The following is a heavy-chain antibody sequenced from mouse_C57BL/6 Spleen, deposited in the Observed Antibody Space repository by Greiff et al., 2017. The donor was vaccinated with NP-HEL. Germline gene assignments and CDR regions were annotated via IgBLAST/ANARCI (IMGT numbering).Heavy chain of an antibody. D-gene: IGHD2-4*01. Sequence: EVQRVESGGDLVKPGGSLKLSCAASGFTFSSYGMSWVRQTPDKRLEWVATISSGGSYTYYPDSVKGRFTISIDNAKNTLYLQMSSLKSEDTAMYYCARLGLRRSAWFAYWGQGTLVTVSA. J-gene: IGHJ3*01. V-gene: IGHV5-6*01. CDR1: GFTFSSYG. CDR2: ISSGGSYT. CDR3: ARLGLRRSAWFAY.